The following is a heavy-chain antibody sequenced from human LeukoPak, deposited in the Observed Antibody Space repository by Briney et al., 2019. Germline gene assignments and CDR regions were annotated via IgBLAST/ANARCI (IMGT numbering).Heavy chain of an antibody. CDR1: GYTFTDYY. J-gene: IGHJ6*02. CDR3: ARHGSAGGYSYNSGMDV. V-gene: IGHV1-2*02. Sequence: ASVKVSCKASGYTFTDYYVHWVRQAPGEGLEWMGWINPHTGGAQYAQKFQGRFTMTRDMSIITVYMQLSSLRSDDTAVYYCARHGSAGGYSYNSGMDVWGQGTTVTVSS. CDR2: INPHTGGA. D-gene: IGHD3-16*01.